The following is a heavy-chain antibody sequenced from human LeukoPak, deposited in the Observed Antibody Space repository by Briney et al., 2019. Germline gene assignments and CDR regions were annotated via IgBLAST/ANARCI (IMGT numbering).Heavy chain of an antibody. CDR1: GGSISTPGYY. D-gene: IGHD2-21*02. V-gene: IGHV4-39*01. CDR2: LYHSGST. CDR3: ARHALATVTDPSFDY. Sequence: SETLSLTCTVSGGSISTPGYYWGWIRQPPGKGLEWVGSLYHSGSTYYKPSLKSRATISVDKSKNQCSLKLRSVTAADTAVYYCARHALATVTDPSFDYWGQGTLVTVSS. J-gene: IGHJ4*02.